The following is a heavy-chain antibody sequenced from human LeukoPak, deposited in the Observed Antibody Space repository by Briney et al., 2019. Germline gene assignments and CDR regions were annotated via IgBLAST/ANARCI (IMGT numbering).Heavy chain of an antibody. J-gene: IGHJ5*02. Sequence: GASVKVSCKASGGTFSSYAISWVRQAPGQGLEWMGRIIPILGIANYAQKFQGRVTITADKSTSTAYMELSSLRSEDTAVYYCARDKEEYDFWSRYYGFCLDPWGQGTLVTVSS. CDR3: ARDKEEYDFWSRYYGFCLDP. V-gene: IGHV1-69*04. CDR1: GGTFSSYA. D-gene: IGHD3-3*01. CDR2: IIPILGIA.